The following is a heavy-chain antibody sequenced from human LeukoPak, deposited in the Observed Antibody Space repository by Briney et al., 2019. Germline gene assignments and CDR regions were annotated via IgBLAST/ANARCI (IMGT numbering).Heavy chain of an antibody. D-gene: IGHD3-22*01. CDR1: GFTFSNYN. Sequence: GESLRLSCAASGFTFSNYNMNWVRQAPGKGLEWVSSISSSSTYMYYADSVKGRFTISRDNAKNSLYLQMNSLRAEDTAVYYCARAGYDSGDYYFDYWGQGTLVTVSS. CDR3: ARAGYDSGDYYFDY. V-gene: IGHV3-21*01. CDR2: ISSSSTYM. J-gene: IGHJ4*02.